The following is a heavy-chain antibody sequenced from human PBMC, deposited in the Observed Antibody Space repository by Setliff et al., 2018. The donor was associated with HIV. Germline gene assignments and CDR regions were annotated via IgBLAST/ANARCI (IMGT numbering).Heavy chain of an antibody. CDR3: GTYYYGSGKIDY. CDR1: GFIFRQYG. Sequence: PGESLKISCTVSGFIFRQYGMHWVRQAPGRGLELVSYIDLGGSIIHYADSVRGRFTISRDNSKNTLFLQMNSLRAEDTAVYYCGTYYYGSGKIDYWGQGTLVTVSS. D-gene: IGHD3-10*01. J-gene: IGHJ4*02. CDR2: IDLGGSII. V-gene: IGHV3-48*04.